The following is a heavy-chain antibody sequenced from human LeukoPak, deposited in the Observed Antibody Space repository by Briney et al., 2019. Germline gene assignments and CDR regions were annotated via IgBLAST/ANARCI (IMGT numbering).Heavy chain of an antibody. D-gene: IGHD3-22*01. V-gene: IGHV3-7*01. CDR1: GFSFSRYW. CDR2: IQKDGSEK. Sequence: GGSLRLSCAASGFSFSRYWMTWVRQAPGKGLERVANIQKDGSEKYYVDSVKGRFTISRDNAKNTLYLQMNSLRAEDTAVYYCARDRGGYVDPWGQGTLVTVSS. CDR3: ARDRGGYVDP. J-gene: IGHJ5*02.